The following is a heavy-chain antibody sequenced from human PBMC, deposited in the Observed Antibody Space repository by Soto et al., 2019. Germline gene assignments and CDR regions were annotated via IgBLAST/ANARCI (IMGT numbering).Heavy chain of an antibody. V-gene: IGHV1-18*04. Sequence: GASVKVSCKASGYTFTSYGISWVRQAPGQGLEWMGWISAYNGNTNYAQKLQGRVTMTTDKSTSTAYMELRSLRSDDTAVYYCARDTDSYYDNLTGYYHLDYYYYGMDVWGQGTTVTVSS. CDR3: ARDTDSYYDNLTGYYHLDYYYYGMDV. CDR2: ISAYNGNT. J-gene: IGHJ6*02. CDR1: GYTFTSYG. D-gene: IGHD3-9*01.